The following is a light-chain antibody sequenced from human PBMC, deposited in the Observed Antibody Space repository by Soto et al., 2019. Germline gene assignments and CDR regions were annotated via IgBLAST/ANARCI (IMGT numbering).Light chain of an antibody. CDR3: QKFNTGPLS. J-gene: IGKJ5*01. CDR2: SAS. V-gene: IGKV1-27*01. CDR1: QDISVY. Sequence: DIQMTQSPSPLSASVGDRVTITCRASQDISVYLAWYQQKPGKVPKLLIYSASTLQSGVPSRFSGSGSGTDFTLTISSLQPEDVANYYCQKFNTGPLSFGQGTRLEIK.